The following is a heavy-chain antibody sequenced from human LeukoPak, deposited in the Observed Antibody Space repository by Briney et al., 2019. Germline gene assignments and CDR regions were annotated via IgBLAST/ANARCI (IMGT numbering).Heavy chain of an antibody. V-gene: IGHV4-34*01. J-gene: IGHJ4*02. Sequence: PSETLSLTCAVYGGSFSGYYWSWTRQPPGKGLEWIGEINHSGSTNYNPSLKSRVTISVDTSKNQFSLKLSSVTAADTAVYYCARLDYDSSGYSLDYWGQGTLVTVSS. CDR2: INHSGST. D-gene: IGHD3-22*01. CDR1: GGSFSGYY. CDR3: ARLDYDSSGYSLDY.